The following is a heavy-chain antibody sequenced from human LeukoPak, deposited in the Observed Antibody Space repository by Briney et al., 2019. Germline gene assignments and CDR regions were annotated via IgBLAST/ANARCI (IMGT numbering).Heavy chain of an antibody. CDR1: GGSISSGGYY. J-gene: IGHJ4*02. D-gene: IGHD3-10*01. V-gene: IGHV4-31*03. CDR3: ARVPSPRLLWFGELPGYYFDY. Sequence: KASETLSLTCTVSGGSISSGGYYWRWIRQHPGKGLEWIGYIYYSGSTYYNPSLKSRVTISVDTSKNQFSLKLSSVTAADTAVYYCARVPSPRLLWFGELPGYYFDYWGQGTLVTVSS. CDR2: IYYSGST.